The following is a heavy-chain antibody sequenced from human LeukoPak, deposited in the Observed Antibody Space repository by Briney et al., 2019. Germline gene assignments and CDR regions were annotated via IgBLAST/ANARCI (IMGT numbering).Heavy chain of an antibody. CDR1: GFTFSSYG. V-gene: IGHV3-30*02. D-gene: IGHD6-13*01. Sequence: GGSLRLSCAASGFTFSSYGMHWVRQAPGKGLEWVAFIRYDGSNKYYADSVKGRFTISRDNSKNTLYLQMNSLRAEDTAVYYCAKGSSNLYYYYMDVWGKGTTVTISS. CDR2: IRYDGSNK. J-gene: IGHJ6*03. CDR3: AKGSSNLYYYYMDV.